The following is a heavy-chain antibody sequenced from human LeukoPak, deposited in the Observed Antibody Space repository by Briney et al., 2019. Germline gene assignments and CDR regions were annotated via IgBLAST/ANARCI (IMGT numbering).Heavy chain of an antibody. CDR3: AIVPRHCTRTTCYALVYFQH. CDR1: GYTFTSYS. D-gene: IGHD2-2*01. J-gene: IGHJ1*01. CDR2: ISPYTGNT. Sequence: GASVKVSCKTSGYTFTSYSVTWVRQAPGQGLEWMGWISPYTGNTNYTQRLQGRVTLTTDTATSTAYMELRNLRSDDTAVYYCAIVPRHCTRTTCYALVYFQHWGQGTLVTVSS. V-gene: IGHV1-18*01.